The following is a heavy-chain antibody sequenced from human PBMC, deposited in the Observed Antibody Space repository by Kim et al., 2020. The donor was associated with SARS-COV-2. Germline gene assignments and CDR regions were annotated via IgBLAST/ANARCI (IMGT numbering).Heavy chain of an antibody. CDR2: ISGSGGST. CDR1: GFTFSSYA. CDR3: AKDPPVDSSGYALSLFAFDI. Sequence: GGSLRLSCAASGFTFSSYAMSWVRQAPGKGLEWVSAISGSGGSTYYADSVKGRFTISRDNSKNTLYLQMNSLRAEDTAVYYCAKDPPVDSSGYALSLFAFDIWGQGTMVTVSS. V-gene: IGHV3-23*01. D-gene: IGHD3-22*01. J-gene: IGHJ3*02.